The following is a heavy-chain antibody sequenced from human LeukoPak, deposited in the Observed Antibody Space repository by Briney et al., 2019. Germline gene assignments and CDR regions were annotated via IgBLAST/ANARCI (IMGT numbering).Heavy chain of an antibody. V-gene: IGHV7-4-1*02. CDR1: GYTFTSYA. D-gene: IGHD3-10*01. CDR3: ARDRVLLWFGESYYFDY. CDR2: INTNTGNP. Sequence: GASVKVSCKASGYTFTSYAMNWVRQAPGQGLEWMGWINTNTGNPTYAQGFTGRFVFSLDTSVSTAYLQISSLRAEDTAVYYCARDRVLLWFGESYYFDYWGQGTLVTVSS. J-gene: IGHJ4*02.